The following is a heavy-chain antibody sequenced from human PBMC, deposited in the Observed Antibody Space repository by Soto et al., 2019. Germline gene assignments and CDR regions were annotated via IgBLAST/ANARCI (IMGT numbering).Heavy chain of an antibody. CDR3: ARSWGVVPHFDY. Sequence: SETLSLTCTVSGGSISSYYWSWIRQPPGKGLEWIGYIYYSGSTNYNPSLKSRVTISVDTSKNQFSLKLSSVTAADTAVYYCARSWGVVPHFDYWGQGTLVTVSS. CDR2: IYYSGST. J-gene: IGHJ4*02. CDR1: GGSISSYY. V-gene: IGHV4-59*01. D-gene: IGHD3-3*01.